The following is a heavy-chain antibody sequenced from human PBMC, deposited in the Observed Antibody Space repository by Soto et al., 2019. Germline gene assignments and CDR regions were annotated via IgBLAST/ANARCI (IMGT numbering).Heavy chain of an antibody. CDR3: ARGSSSGYWADY. D-gene: IGHD3-22*01. CDR2: IIPIFGTA. V-gene: IGHV1-69*13. J-gene: IGHJ4*02. Sequence: GASVKVSCKASGGTFSSYAISWVRQAPGQGLEWMGGIIPIFGTANYAQKFQGRVTMTADESTSTAYMELSSLRSEDTAVYYCARGSSSGYWADYWGQGTLVTVSS. CDR1: GGTFSSYA.